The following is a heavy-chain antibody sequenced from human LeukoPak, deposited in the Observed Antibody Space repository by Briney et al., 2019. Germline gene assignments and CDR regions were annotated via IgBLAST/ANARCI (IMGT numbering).Heavy chain of an antibody. Sequence: SETLSLTCTVSGGSISSSSYYWGWIRQPPGKGLEWIGSIYYSGSTYYNPSLKSRVTISVDTSRNQFSLKLSSVTAADTAVYYCARLAAAGSYFDYWGQGTLVTVSS. D-gene: IGHD6-13*01. CDR3: ARLAAAGSYFDY. J-gene: IGHJ4*02. CDR1: GGSISSSSYY. V-gene: IGHV4-39*01. CDR2: IYYSGST.